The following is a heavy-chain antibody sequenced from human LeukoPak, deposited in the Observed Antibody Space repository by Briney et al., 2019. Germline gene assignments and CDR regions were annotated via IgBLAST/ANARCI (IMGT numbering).Heavy chain of an antibody. CDR1: GFTFSSYW. CDR2: IKLDGSEI. J-gene: IGHJ4*02. V-gene: IGHV3-7*01. CDR3: AREAHTFDY. Sequence: GGSLRLSCAASGFTFSSYWVTWVRQAPGKGLEWVANIKLDGSEIHYLDSVKGRFTISRDNARNALYLQMNSLRAEDTAVYFCAREAHTFDYWGQGTLVTVYS.